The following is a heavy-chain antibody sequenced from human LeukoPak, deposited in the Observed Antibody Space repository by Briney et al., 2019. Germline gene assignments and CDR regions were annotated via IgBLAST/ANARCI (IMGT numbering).Heavy chain of an antibody. CDR3: ARGRQRRYKNERNNWFDP. Sequence: SETLSLTCAVYGGSFSRYYWSWIRQPPGKGLEWIGEINHSGSTNYNPSLKSRVTISVDTSKNQFSLKLSSVTAADTAVYYCARGRQRRYKNERNNWFDPWGQGTLVTVSS. CDR1: GGSFSRYY. CDR2: INHSGST. V-gene: IGHV4-34*01. D-gene: IGHD5-24*01. J-gene: IGHJ5*02.